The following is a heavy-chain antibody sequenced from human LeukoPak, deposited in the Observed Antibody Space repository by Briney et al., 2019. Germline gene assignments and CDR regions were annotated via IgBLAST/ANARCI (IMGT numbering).Heavy chain of an antibody. Sequence: GGSLRLSCAASGFTFSTYYMTWVRQAPGKGLEWVANIKQDGSQKYYVDSVQGRFTISRDNAKNSLYLQMNSLRAEDTAVYYCARGSYGGYVYYYYGMDVWGQGTTVTVSS. J-gene: IGHJ6*02. V-gene: IGHV3-7*03. CDR2: IKQDGSQK. CDR3: ARGSYGGYVYYYYGMDV. D-gene: IGHD5-12*01. CDR1: GFTFSTYY.